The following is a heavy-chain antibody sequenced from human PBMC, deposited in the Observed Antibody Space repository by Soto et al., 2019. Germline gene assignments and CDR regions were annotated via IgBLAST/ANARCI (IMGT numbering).Heavy chain of an antibody. CDR2: ISYDGSNK. CDR3: AKDSTTVTTRGAFDI. J-gene: IGHJ3*02. Sequence: GGSLRLSCAASGFTFSSYGMHWVRQAPGKGLEWVAVISYDGSNKYYADSVKGRFTISRDNSKNTLYLQMNSLRAEDTAVYYCAKDSTTVTTRGAFDIWGQGTMVTVSS. CDR1: GFTFSSYG. D-gene: IGHD4-4*01. V-gene: IGHV3-30*18.